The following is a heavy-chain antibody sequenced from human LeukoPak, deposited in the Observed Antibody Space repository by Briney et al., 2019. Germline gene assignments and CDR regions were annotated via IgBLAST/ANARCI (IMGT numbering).Heavy chain of an antibody. Sequence: GGSLRLSCAVSGFTLRIYELHWVRQAPGKGLEWVSYITSSGDGVYYAHSVRGRFTISRDNAKNSLYLEMNSLRAEDTAVYYCARDRGSRSNSPYYFDYWGQGALVTVSS. CDR1: GFTLRIYE. J-gene: IGHJ4*02. CDR2: ITSSGDGV. V-gene: IGHV3-48*03. D-gene: IGHD4-11*01. CDR3: ARDRGSRSNSPYYFDY.